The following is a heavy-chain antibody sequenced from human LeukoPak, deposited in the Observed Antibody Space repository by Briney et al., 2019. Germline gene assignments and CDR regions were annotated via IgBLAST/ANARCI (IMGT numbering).Heavy chain of an antibody. CDR2: IYTSGST. CDR3: AREDYYDSSGYFAEYFQH. Sequence: SQTLSLTCTVSGGSISSGSYYWSWIRQPAGKGLEWIGRIYTSGSTNYNPSLKSRVTISVDTSKNQFSLKLSSATAADTAVYYCAREDYYDSSGYFAEYFQHWGQGTLVTVSS. J-gene: IGHJ1*01. CDR1: GGSISSGSYY. D-gene: IGHD3-22*01. V-gene: IGHV4-61*02.